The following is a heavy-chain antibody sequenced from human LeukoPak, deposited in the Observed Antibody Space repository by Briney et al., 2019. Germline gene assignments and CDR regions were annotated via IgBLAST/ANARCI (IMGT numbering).Heavy chain of an antibody. CDR3: ARGSFIAVAGSLFDY. D-gene: IGHD6-19*01. V-gene: IGHV1-2*04. Sequence: GASVKVSCKASGYTFTGYYMHWVRQAPGQGLEWMGWINPNSGGTNYAQKFQGWVTMTRDSSISTAYMELSRLRSDDTAVYYCARGSFIAVAGSLFDYWGQGTLVTVSS. CDR1: GYTFTGYY. CDR2: INPNSGGT. J-gene: IGHJ4*02.